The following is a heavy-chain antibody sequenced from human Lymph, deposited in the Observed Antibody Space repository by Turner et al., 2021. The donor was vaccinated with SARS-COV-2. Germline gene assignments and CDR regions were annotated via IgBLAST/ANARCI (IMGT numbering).Heavy chain of an antibody. CDR1: GYTFTSYD. Sequence: QVQLVQSGAEVKKPGASVKVSCKAPGYTFTSYDIDWVRQAPGQGLEWMGWMNPNSGNTGYAKKFQGRVTMTRNTSISTAYMELSSLRSEDTAVYDCARGRYSGGGMDVWGQGTTVTVSS. D-gene: IGHD1-26*01. CDR2: MNPNSGNT. CDR3: ARGRYSGGGMDV. J-gene: IGHJ6*02. V-gene: IGHV1-8*02.